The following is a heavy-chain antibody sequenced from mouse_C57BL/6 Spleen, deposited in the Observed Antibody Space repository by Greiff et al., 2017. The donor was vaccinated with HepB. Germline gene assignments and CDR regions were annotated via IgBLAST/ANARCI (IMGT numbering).Heavy chain of an antibody. CDR1: GYTFTSYW. J-gene: IGHJ1*03. CDR3: ARSHITTVVRYFDV. Sequence: VQLQQSGAELVRPGSSVKLSCKASGYTFTSYWMHWVKQRPIQGLEWIGNIDPSDSETHYNQKFKDKATLTVDKSSSTAYMQLSSLTSEDSAVYYCARSHITTVVRYFDVWGTGTTVTVSS. CDR2: IDPSDSET. V-gene: IGHV1-52*01. D-gene: IGHD1-1*01.